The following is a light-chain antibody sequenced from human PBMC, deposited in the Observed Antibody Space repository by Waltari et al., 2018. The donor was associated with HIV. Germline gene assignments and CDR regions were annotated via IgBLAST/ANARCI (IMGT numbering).Light chain of an antibody. CDR2: CAS. CDR1: QGSLYRSNKRNH. CDR3: QQYYRTPKT. V-gene: IGKV4-1*01. J-gene: IGKJ1*01. Sequence: DIVMTQSPDSLAVSLGERATINCTSSQGSLYRSNKRNHLAWYQQRAAQQPKLVMSCASTRESGVPDRVSGRGSGTEFTLTSNSLHAEDVAVYCCQQYYRTPKTFDQGTKVEIK.